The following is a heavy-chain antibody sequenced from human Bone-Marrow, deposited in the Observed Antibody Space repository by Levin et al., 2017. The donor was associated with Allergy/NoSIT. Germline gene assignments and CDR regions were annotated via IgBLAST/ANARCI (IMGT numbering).Heavy chain of an antibody. Sequence: GESLKISCAASGFTFSSYGMHWVRQAPGKGLEWVAVIWYDGSNKYYADSVKGRFTISRDNSKNTLYLQMNSLRAEDTAVYYCARELTDAFDIWGQGTMVTVSS. CDR2: IWYDGSNK. J-gene: IGHJ3*02. CDR3: ARELTDAFDI. CDR1: GFTFSSYG. V-gene: IGHV3-33*01.